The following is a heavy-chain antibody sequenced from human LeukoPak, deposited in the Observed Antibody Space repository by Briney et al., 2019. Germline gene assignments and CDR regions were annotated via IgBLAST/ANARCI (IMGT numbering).Heavy chain of an antibody. J-gene: IGHJ4*02. V-gene: IGHV5-51*01. CDR2: IYPDDSDT. D-gene: IGHD2-2*01. CDR3: VRHLSDITSCPNY. CDR1: GYSFTSYW. Sequence: GESLKISCKGSGYSFTSYWIAWVRQMPGKGLEWMGIIYPDDSDTRYSPSFQGQVTISADKSISTAYLQWSSLKAPHTAIYYCVRHLSDITSCPNYWGPGTLITVAS.